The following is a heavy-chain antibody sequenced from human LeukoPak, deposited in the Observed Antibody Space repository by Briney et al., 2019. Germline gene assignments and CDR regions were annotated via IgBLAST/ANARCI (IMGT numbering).Heavy chain of an antibody. CDR3: ARWSIAAGGYYFDY. D-gene: IGHD6-6*01. J-gene: IGHJ4*02. CDR2: IYYSGST. Sequence: SETLSLTCTVSGGSISSYYWSWIRQPPGKGLEWIGYIYYSGSTNYNPSLKSRVTISVDTSKNQFSLKLSSVTAADTAVYYCARWSIAAGGYYFDYWGQGTLVTVSS. V-gene: IGHV4-59*01. CDR1: GGSISSYY.